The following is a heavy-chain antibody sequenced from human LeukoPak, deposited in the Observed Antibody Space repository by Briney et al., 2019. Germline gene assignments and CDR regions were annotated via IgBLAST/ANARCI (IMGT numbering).Heavy chain of an antibody. CDR2: IKSNTNGGTI. Sequence: GGSLRLSCVASGFTFSNAWMSWVRQAPGKGLEWVGRIKSNTNGGTIDYAAPVKGRFTISRDDSKHTLYLQMDSLKTEDTAVYFCGTALLWEEVKDYRGQGTLVTVSS. CDR1: GFTFSNAW. CDR3: GTALLWEEVKDY. D-gene: IGHD3-16*01. V-gene: IGHV3-15*01. J-gene: IGHJ4*02.